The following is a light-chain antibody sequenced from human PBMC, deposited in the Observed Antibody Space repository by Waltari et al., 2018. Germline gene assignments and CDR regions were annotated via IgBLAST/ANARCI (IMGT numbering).Light chain of an antibody. Sequence: DIVMTQSPDSLAVSLGERATIDCKSSQSVFYRSDNKNYLAWYQHKPGQPPKFLFYWASTRESGVPDRFSASVSRTDFTLTINNLQAEDVAVYYCQQYYRSRTFGQGTKVEIK. CDR2: WAS. CDR3: QQYYRSRT. CDR1: QSVFYRSDNKNY. J-gene: IGKJ1*01. V-gene: IGKV4-1*01.